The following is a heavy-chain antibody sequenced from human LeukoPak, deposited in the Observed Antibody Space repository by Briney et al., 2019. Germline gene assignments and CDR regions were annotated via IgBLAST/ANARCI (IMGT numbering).Heavy chain of an antibody. Sequence: GGSLRLSCAASGFTFSTYWMSWARQAPGKRPEWVAYIKQDGSEKDYVDSVKGRFTISRDNAKNSLYLQMNSLRAEDTAVYYCARDYMVRGVIRAFDIWGQGTMVTVSS. V-gene: IGHV3-7*01. CDR3: ARDYMVRGVIRAFDI. D-gene: IGHD3-10*01. CDR1: GFTFSTYW. J-gene: IGHJ3*02. CDR2: IKQDGSEK.